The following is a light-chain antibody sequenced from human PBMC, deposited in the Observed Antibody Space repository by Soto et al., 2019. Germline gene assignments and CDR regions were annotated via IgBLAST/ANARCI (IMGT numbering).Light chain of an antibody. J-gene: IGKJ4*01. CDR3: QQYYSTPPT. CDR2: WAS. V-gene: IGKV4-1*01. CDR1: QSVLYSSNNKNY. Sequence: DIVMTQSPDSLAVSLGERATINCKSSQSVLYSSNNKNYLAWYQQKPGQPPKLFIYWASTRESVVPDRFSGSGSGTDFTLTISSLQDEDVAVYYCQQYYSTPPTFGGGTKVEIK.